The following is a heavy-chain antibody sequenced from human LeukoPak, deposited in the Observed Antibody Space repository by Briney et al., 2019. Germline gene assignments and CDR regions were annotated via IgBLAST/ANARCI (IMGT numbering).Heavy chain of an antibody. D-gene: IGHD5-12*01. Sequence: SETLSLTCTVSGGSISTYYWNWIRQPPGKGLEWIGYIHYSGTTNHNPSLKGRVTIPVDTSKNRFSLKLTSVTAADTAVYYCARGIYSGYDRSFDSWGQGTLVTVSS. CDR2: IHYSGTT. CDR1: GGSISTYY. V-gene: IGHV4-59*01. J-gene: IGHJ4*02. CDR3: ARGIYSGYDRSFDS.